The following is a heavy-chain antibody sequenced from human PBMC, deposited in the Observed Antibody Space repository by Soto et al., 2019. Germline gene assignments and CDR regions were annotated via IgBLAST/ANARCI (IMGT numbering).Heavy chain of an antibody. J-gene: IGHJ4*02. CDR1: GYTFTSYC. D-gene: IGHD3-22*01. Sequence: GASVKVSCKASGYTFTSYCISWVRQAPGQGLEWMGWISAYNGNTNYAQKLQGRVTMTTDTSTSTAYMELRSLRSDDTAVYYCAGWPYDSSGYYPLYWGQGTLVTVSS. CDR3: AGWPYDSSGYYPLY. V-gene: IGHV1-18*04. CDR2: ISAYNGNT.